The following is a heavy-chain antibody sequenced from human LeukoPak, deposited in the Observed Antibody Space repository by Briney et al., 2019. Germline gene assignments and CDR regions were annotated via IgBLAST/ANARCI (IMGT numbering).Heavy chain of an antibody. Sequence: SETLSLTCAVNGGMYSGYYWSWLRQPPGMGLEWIGEVNHSGTANSNPSLKSRVTISADTSKNQFSLKMSSVTAADTAVYYCARGLNGVDGAMAHSDFWGQGTLVTVSS. J-gene: IGHJ4*02. CDR1: GGMYSGYY. CDR2: VNHSGTA. V-gene: IGHV4-34*01. CDR3: ARGLNGVDGAMAHSDF. D-gene: IGHD5-18*01.